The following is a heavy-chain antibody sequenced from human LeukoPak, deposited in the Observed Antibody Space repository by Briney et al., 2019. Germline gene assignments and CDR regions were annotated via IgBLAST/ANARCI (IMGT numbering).Heavy chain of an antibody. CDR3: AREKATTVTSFDY. Sequence: ASVKVSCKASGDTFTSYYMHWVRQAPGQGLEWMGWISAYNGNTNYAQELQGRVTMTTDTSTSTAYMELRSLRSDDTAVYYCAREKATTVTSFDYWGQGTLVTVSS. J-gene: IGHJ4*02. CDR2: ISAYNGNT. D-gene: IGHD4-17*01. V-gene: IGHV1-18*04. CDR1: GDTFTSYY.